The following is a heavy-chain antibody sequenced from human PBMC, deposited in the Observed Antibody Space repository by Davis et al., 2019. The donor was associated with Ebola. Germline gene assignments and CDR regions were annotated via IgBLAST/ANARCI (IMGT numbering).Heavy chain of an antibody. Sequence: GESLKISCAASGFTFSSYSMNWVRQAPGKGLEWVSVIYSGGSTYYADSVKGRFTISRDTSKNTVYLQMNSLRADDTAVYYCARDPPQSGGYVWGQGTLVTVSS. CDR3: ARDPPQSGGYV. D-gene: IGHD5-12*01. CDR2: IYSGGST. V-gene: IGHV3-53*01. CDR1: GFTFSSYS. J-gene: IGHJ4*02.